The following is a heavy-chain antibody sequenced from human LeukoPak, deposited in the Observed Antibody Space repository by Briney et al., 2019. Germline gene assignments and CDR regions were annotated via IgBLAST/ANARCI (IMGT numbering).Heavy chain of an antibody. Sequence: SETLSLTCTVSGGSISSSSYYWGWIRQPPGKGLEWIGSIYYSGSTYYNPSLMSRVTISVDTSKNQFSLKLSSVTAADTAVYYCARRHTVGGHIWFDPWGQGTLVTVSS. V-gene: IGHV4-39*01. D-gene: IGHD4-11*01. CDR1: GGSISSSSYY. J-gene: IGHJ5*02. CDR2: IYYSGST. CDR3: ARRHTVGGHIWFDP.